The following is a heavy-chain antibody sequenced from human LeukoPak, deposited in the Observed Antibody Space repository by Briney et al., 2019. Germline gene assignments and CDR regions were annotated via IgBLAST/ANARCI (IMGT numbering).Heavy chain of an antibody. J-gene: IGHJ5*02. CDR2: ISGSGGST. D-gene: IGHD3-10*01. CDR1: GFTFSSYA. CDR3: ARGSGSFPYNWFDP. V-gene: IGHV3-23*01. Sequence: GGSLRLSCAASGFTFSSYAMGWVRQAPGKGLEWVSTISGSGGSTYYADSVKGRFTISRDNSKNTLYLQMNSLRAEDTAVYYCARGSGSFPYNWFDPWGQGTLVTVSS.